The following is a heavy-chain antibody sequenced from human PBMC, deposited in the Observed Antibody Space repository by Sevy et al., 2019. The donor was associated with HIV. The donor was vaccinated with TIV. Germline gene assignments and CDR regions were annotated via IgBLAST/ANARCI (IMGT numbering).Heavy chain of an antibody. CDR2: IYTSGST. CDR1: GGSISSYY. J-gene: IGHJ5*02. D-gene: IGHD6-13*01. Sequence: SETLSLTCTVSGGSISSYYWSWIRQPAGKGLEWIGRIYTSGSTNYNPSLKSRVTMSVDTSKNQFSLKLSSVTAADTAVYYCGRERARGAAAGTLSWFDPWGQGTLVTVSS. V-gene: IGHV4-4*07. CDR3: GRERARGAAAGTLSWFDP.